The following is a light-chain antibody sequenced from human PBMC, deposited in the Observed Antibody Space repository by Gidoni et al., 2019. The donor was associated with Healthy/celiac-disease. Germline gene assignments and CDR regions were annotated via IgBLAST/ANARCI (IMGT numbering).Light chain of an antibody. J-gene: IGKJ4*01. CDR2: DAS. CDR3: QQRSNWPPLT. CDR1: QSVSSY. Sequence: IVFTHSPATLSLSPVERATLSCRASQSVSSYLAWYQQKPGQAPRLLIYDASNRATGIPARFSGSGSGTDFTLTISSLEPEDFAVYYCQQRSNWPPLTFGGGTKVEIK. V-gene: IGKV3-11*01.